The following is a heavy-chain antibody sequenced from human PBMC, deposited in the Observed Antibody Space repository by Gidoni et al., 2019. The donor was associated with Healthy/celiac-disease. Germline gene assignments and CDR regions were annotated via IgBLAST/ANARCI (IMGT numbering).Heavy chain of an antibody. D-gene: IGHD3-22*01. Sequence: QMQLVQSGPEVKKPGTSVKVSCKASGFTFTSSAVQWVRQARGQRLEWIGWIVVGSGNTNYAQKFQERVTITRDMSTSTAYMELSSLRSEDTAVYYCAAGEQYYYDSSGYYFFDYWGQGTLVTVSS. CDR2: IVVGSGNT. CDR1: GFTFTSSA. V-gene: IGHV1-58*01. J-gene: IGHJ4*02. CDR3: AAGEQYYYDSSGYYFFDY.